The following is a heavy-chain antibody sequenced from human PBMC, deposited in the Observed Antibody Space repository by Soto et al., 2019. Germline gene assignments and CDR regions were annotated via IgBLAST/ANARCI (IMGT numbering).Heavy chain of an antibody. D-gene: IGHD4-17*01. V-gene: IGHV3-73*01. CDR3: VRHDYAYDARFDP. CDR2: IRNKAKSYET. J-gene: IGHJ5*02. CDR1: GFSFSGSA. Sequence: EVQLVESGGGLVQPGGSLKLSCAASGFSFSGSAMQWVRQAPGRGLEWIGRIRNKAKSYETTYAASVTGRFTISRDDSRNTAYLQMNSLKTEDTAVYYCVRHDYAYDARFDPWGQGALVIVSS.